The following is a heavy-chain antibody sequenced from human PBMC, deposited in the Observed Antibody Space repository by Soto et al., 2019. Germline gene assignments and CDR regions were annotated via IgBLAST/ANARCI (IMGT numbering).Heavy chain of an antibody. J-gene: IGHJ4*02. D-gene: IGHD6-19*01. CDR1: GYTLTSYY. CDR3: GSSGWYGRIDY. CDR2: INPSGGST. Sequence: EASVKVSCKASGYTLTSYYMHWVRQAPGQGLEWMGIINPSGGSTSYAQKFQGRVTMTRDTSTSTVYMELSSMRSEDTAVYYCGSSGWYGRIDYWGQGTLVTVSS. V-gene: IGHV1-46*01.